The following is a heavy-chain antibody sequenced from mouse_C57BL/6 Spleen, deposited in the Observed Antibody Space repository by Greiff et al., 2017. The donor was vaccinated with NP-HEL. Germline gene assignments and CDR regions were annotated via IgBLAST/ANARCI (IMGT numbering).Heavy chain of an antibody. Sequence: EVMLVESGGGLVKPGGSLKLSCAASGFTFSDYGMHWVRQAPEKGLEWVAYISSGSSTIYYADTVKGRFTISRDNATNTMFLQMHSLRSEDTAMYYCERGLIYGRGQYYCALGCWGQGTSVTVAS. CDR3: ERGLIYGRGQYYCALGC. CDR1: GFTFSDYG. V-gene: IGHV5-17*01. CDR2: ISSGSSTI. J-gene: IGHJ4*01. D-gene: IGHD1-1*01.